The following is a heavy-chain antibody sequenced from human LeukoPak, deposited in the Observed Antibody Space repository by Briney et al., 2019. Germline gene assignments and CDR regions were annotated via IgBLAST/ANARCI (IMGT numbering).Heavy chain of an antibody. D-gene: IGHD3-10*01. J-gene: IGHJ4*02. CDR2: IIPIFGTA. Sequence: SVKVSCKASGGTFSSYAISWVRQAPGQGLEWMGGIIPIFGTANYTQKFQGRVTITADESTSTAYMELSSLRSEDTAVYYCARARGRITMVRDFDYWGQGTLVTVSS. V-gene: IGHV1-69*13. CDR1: GGTFSSYA. CDR3: ARARGRITMVRDFDY.